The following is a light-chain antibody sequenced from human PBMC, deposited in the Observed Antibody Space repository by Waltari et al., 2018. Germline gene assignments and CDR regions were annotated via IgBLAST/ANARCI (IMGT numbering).Light chain of an antibody. V-gene: IGKV1-16*02. Sequence: DIQMTQSPSSLSASVGDRVTITCRASPDITTYLAWFQQKPGKAPKSLIYGASSLQSGVSSNFSGSGSGTDFTLTISSLQPEDFATYYCQQYKTYPITFGQGTRLDIK. CDR3: QQYKTYPIT. CDR1: PDITTY. CDR2: GAS. J-gene: IGKJ5*01.